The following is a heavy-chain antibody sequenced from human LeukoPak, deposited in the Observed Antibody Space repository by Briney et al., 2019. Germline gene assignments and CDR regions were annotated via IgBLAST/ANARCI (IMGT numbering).Heavy chain of an antibody. CDR1: GITFSNYG. D-gene: IGHD1-26*01. V-gene: IGHV3-30*02. J-gene: IGHJ3*02. CDR3: AKVGGATHDAFDI. CDR2: IRYDGSNK. Sequence: PGGSLRLSCVASGITFSNYGMHWVRQAPGKGLEWVAFIRYDGSNKYYADSVKGRFTISRDNSKNTLYLQMNSLRAEDTAVYYCAKVGGATHDAFDIWGQGTMVTVSS.